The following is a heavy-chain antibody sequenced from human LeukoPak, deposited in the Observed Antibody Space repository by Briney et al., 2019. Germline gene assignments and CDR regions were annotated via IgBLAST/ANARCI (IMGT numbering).Heavy chain of an antibody. CDR3: AKTSTYYDDLGWYFDL. V-gene: IGHV4-39*07. CDR1: GGSISSSSYY. J-gene: IGHJ2*01. D-gene: IGHD3-22*01. Sequence: SETLSLTCTVSGGSISSSSYYWGWIRQPPGKGLEWIGSIYYSGSTYYNPSLKSRVTISVDTSKNQFSLKLSSVTAADTAVYYCAKTSTYYDDLGWYFDLWGRGTLVTVSS. CDR2: IYYSGST.